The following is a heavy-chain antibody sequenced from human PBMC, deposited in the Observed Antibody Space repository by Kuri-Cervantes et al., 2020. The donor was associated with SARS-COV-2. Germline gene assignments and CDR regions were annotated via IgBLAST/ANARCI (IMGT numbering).Heavy chain of an antibody. Sequence: ESLKISCTVSGGSISSYYWSWIRQPPGKGLEWIGYISYSGNTNYNPSLKSRVTISVDTSKNQSSLRLSSVTAADTAVYYCARSTPFRRLVVISQGGAFDIWGQGTMVTVSS. CDR1: GGSISSYY. J-gene: IGHJ3*02. V-gene: IGHV4-59*01. CDR2: ISYSGNT. D-gene: IGHD3-22*01. CDR3: ARSTPFRRLVVISQGGAFDI.